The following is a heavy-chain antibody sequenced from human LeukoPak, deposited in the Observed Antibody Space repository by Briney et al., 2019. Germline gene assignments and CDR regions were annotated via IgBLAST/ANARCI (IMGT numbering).Heavy chain of an antibody. Sequence: PGGSLRLSCAASGFTFSSYSMNWVRQAPGKGLEWVSYISSSGSTIYYADSVKGRFTISRDNAKNSLYLHMNSLRAEDTAVYYCARDKIAAATTGSSFHHWGQGTLVTVSS. CDR1: GFTFSSYS. V-gene: IGHV3-48*04. CDR3: ARDKIAAATTGSSFHH. D-gene: IGHD6-13*01. CDR2: ISSSGSTI. J-gene: IGHJ1*01.